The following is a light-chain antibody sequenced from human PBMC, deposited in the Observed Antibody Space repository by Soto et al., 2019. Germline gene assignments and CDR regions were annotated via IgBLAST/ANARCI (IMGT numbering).Light chain of an antibody. CDR3: QQYNDWPLT. Sequence: DILLTQSPCTLSLSPGERATLSCRASQSVDSYLAWYQQKPGQAPRLLIYDASNRATGIPARFSGSGSGTEFTLAISSLQSEDAAVYYCQQYNDWPLTFGGGTKVDIK. V-gene: IGKV3D-15*01. CDR1: QSVDSY. CDR2: DAS. J-gene: IGKJ4*01.